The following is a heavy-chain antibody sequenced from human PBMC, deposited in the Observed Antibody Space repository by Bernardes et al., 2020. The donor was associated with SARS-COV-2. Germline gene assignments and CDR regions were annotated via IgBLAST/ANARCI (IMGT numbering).Heavy chain of an antibody. CDR3: AKGGPYKWNNGLS. Sequence: SETLSLTCVVYGGSLSGFYWTWIRQAPEKGLEWIGEINQSGRNNYNPSLKGRVTMSVDTSKNQFSLKLTSVTAADTAVYYCAKGGPYKWNNGLSWGQGTLGTVSS. J-gene: IGHJ4*02. CDR1: GGSLSGFY. D-gene: IGHD1-20*01. CDR2: INQSGRN. V-gene: IGHV4-34*01.